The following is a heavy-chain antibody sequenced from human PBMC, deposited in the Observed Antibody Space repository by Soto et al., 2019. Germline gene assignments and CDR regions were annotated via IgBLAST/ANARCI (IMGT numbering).Heavy chain of an antibody. D-gene: IGHD3-16*01. Sequence: ASVKVSCKASGYTFTSYAMHWVRQAPGQRLEWMGWINAGNGNTKYSQKFQGRVTITRDTSASTAYMELSSLRSEDTAVYYCATDYVEYYGLDVWGQGTTVTGSS. CDR1: GYTFTSYA. CDR2: INAGNGNT. J-gene: IGHJ6*02. V-gene: IGHV1-3*01. CDR3: ATDYVEYYGLDV.